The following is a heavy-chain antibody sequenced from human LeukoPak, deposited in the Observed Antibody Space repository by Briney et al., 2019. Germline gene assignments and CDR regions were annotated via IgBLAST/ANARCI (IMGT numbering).Heavy chain of an antibody. V-gene: IGHV1-18*01. CDR1: GYTFISYG. Sequence: ASVKVSCKASGYTFISYGISWVRQAPGQGLEWMGRISAYNGNTDYAQKFQGRLTMTTDTSTSTAYMELRSLRSDDTAVYYCARDGRGVYSGSYYVSWYFDLWGRGTLVTVSS. CDR3: ARDGRGVYSGSYYVSWYFDL. D-gene: IGHD1-26*01. J-gene: IGHJ2*01. CDR2: ISAYNGNT.